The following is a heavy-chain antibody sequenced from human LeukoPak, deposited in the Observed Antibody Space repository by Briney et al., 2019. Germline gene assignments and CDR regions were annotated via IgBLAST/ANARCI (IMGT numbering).Heavy chain of an antibody. Sequence: GASVKVSCKASGYTFTGYYMHWVRQAPGQGLEWMGWINPNSGGTNYAQKFQGRVTMTRDTSISTAYMELSSLRSEDTAVYYCARAVTPSYSSGWENWFDPWGQGTLVTVSS. D-gene: IGHD6-19*01. CDR3: ARAVTPSYSSGWENWFDP. V-gene: IGHV1-2*02. CDR2: INPNSGGT. CDR1: GYTFTGYY. J-gene: IGHJ5*02.